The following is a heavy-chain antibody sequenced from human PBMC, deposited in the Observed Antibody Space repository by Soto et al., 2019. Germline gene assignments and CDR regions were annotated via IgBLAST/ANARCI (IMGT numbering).Heavy chain of an antibody. D-gene: IGHD2-21*02. CDR2: INPSGGST. CDR1: GYTFTSYY. Sequence: ASVKVSCKASGYTFTSYYMHWVRQAPGQGLEWMGIINPSGGSTSYAQKFQGRVTMIRDTSTSTVYMELSSLRSEDTAVYYCAREKTLVVTAPPEDYYYYYGMDVWGQGTTVTVSS. J-gene: IGHJ6*02. CDR3: AREKTLVVTAPPEDYYYYYGMDV. V-gene: IGHV1-46*03.